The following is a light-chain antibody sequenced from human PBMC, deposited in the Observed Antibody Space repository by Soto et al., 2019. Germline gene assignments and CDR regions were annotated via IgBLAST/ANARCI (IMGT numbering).Light chain of an antibody. CDR3: QKYDSAPLT. CDR1: QGFSNS. Sequence: DIQMTQSPSSLTASIGDRVTISCRASQGFSNSLAWYQQKPGKVPTLLIYGASILQSGDPSRFSGSGSGTEFTLTISCLQPEDVATYFCQKYDSAPLTFGGGTKVEIK. CDR2: GAS. J-gene: IGKJ4*01. V-gene: IGKV1-27*01.